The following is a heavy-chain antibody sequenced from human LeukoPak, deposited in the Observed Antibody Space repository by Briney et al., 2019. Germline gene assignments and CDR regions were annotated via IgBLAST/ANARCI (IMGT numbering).Heavy chain of an antibody. CDR2: ISGSGGST. V-gene: IGHV3-23*01. D-gene: IGHD6-25*01. Sequence: GGTLRLSWAASGFTFSSYGMSWVSQAPGKGLEWVSAISGSGGSTYYADSVKGRFTISRDNSKNTLYLQVNSLRAEDTAVYYCAKVAGPYYYYYMDVWGKGTTVTISS. CDR1: GFTFSSYG. J-gene: IGHJ6*03. CDR3: AKVAGPYYYYYMDV.